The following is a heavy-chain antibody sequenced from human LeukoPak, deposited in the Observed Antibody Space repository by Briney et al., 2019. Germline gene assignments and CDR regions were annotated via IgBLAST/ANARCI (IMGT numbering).Heavy chain of an antibody. J-gene: IGHJ5*02. CDR1: GGSISSGDYY. CDR2: IYYSGST. CDR3: AREALMVYANWLDP. D-gene: IGHD2-8*01. V-gene: IGHV4-30-4*08. Sequence: PSQTLSLTCSVSGGSISSGDYYWSWIRQPPGRGLEWIGYIYYSGSTYYNPSLKSRVTISVDTSKNQFSLKLSSVTAADTAVYYCAREALMVYANWLDPWGQGTLVTLSS.